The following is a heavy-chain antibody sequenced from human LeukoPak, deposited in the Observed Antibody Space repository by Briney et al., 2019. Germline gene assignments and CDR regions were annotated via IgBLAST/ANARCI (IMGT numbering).Heavy chain of an antibody. Sequence: SETLSLTCTVSGASVTDFYWSWIRQSPGKGLEWVSYIHPSANSHYNPSLRRRVTTSLDTSKNQFSLNLISVTAADTAVYYCTRGHWGLQSWSQGTLVTVSS. CDR1: GASVTDFY. CDR3: TRGHWGLQS. CDR2: IHPSANS. J-gene: IGHJ5*02. D-gene: IGHD7-27*01. V-gene: IGHV4-59*02.